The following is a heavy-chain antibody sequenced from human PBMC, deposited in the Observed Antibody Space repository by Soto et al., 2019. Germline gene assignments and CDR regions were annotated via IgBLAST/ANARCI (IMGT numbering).Heavy chain of an antibody. Sequence: PGGSLILSCAASGFTFSSYAMSWVRQAPGKGLEWVSSISSSSSYTYYADSVKGRFTISRDNAKNSLYPQMNSLRAEDTAVYYCAREIWFGELRKPFDYWGQGTLVTVSS. CDR3: AREIWFGELRKPFDY. D-gene: IGHD3-10*01. J-gene: IGHJ4*02. CDR1: GFTFSSYA. V-gene: IGHV3-21*01. CDR2: ISSSSSYT.